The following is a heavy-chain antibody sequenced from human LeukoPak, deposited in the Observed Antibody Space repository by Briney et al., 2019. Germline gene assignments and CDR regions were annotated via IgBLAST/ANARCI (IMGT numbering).Heavy chain of an antibody. Sequence: MTSETLSLTCTVSGGSISSYYWSWIRQPAGKGLEWIGRIYTSGSTNYNPSLKSRVTMSVDTSKNQFSLKLSSATAADTAVYYCASHYYDSSGYLPFDIWGQGTMVTVSS. D-gene: IGHD3-22*01. V-gene: IGHV4-4*07. CDR1: GGSISSYY. CDR2: IYTSGST. J-gene: IGHJ3*02. CDR3: ASHYYDSSGYLPFDI.